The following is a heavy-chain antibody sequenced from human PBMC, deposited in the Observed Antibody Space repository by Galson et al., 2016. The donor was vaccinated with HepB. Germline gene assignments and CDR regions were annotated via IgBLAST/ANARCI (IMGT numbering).Heavy chain of an antibody. J-gene: IGHJ4*02. CDR2: IINSGGT. Sequence: SETLSLTCAVYGGSFSGNYWSWIRQSPGKGLEWIGEIINSGGTNYNPSLTSRVTISLDTSKNQFSLKVTSLTAADTAVQYCARGGVKRVRFLEWLPNTHFNSWGQGTVVTVSS. CDR1: GGSFSGNY. CDR3: ARGGVKRVRFLEWLPNTHFNS. D-gene: IGHD3-3*01. V-gene: IGHV4-34*01.